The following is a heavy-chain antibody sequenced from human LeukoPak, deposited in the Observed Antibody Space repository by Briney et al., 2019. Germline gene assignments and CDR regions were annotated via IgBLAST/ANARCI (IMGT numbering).Heavy chain of an antibody. Sequence: ASVKLSCKASGYTFTSYGISWVRQAPGQGMGGMGWISAYNGNTNYTQKLQGRVTMTTDTSTSTAYMELRSLRSDDTAVYYCARNHLRIIAARNDAFDIWGQGTMVTVSS. D-gene: IGHD6-13*01. V-gene: IGHV1-18*01. J-gene: IGHJ3*02. CDR3: ARNHLRIIAARNDAFDI. CDR2: ISAYNGNT. CDR1: GYTFTSYG.